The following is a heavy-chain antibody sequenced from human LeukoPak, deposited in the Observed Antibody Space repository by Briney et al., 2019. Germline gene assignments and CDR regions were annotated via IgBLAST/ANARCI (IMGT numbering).Heavy chain of an antibody. CDR1: GFTFSSYA. V-gene: IGHV3-23*01. D-gene: IGHD2-2*01. J-gene: IGHJ4*02. CDR2: ISGSGGGT. Sequence: GGSLRLSCAASGFTFSSYAMSWVRQAPGKGLEWVSAISGSGGGTYYADSVKGRFTISRDNSKNTLYLQMNSLRAEDTAVYYCAKGYCSSTSCAFEPYYFDYWGQGTLVTVSS. CDR3: AKGYCSSTSCAFEPYYFDY.